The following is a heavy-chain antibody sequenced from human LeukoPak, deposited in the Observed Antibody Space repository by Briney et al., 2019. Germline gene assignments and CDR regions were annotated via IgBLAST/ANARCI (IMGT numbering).Heavy chain of an antibody. Sequence: GGSLRLSCAASGFTFSSYAMRWVRQAPGKGLEWVSAISGSGGSTYYADSVKGRFTISRDNSKNTLYLQMNSLRAEDTAVYYCAKTPYSNPFRVPFDYWGQGTLVTVSS. V-gene: IGHV3-23*01. CDR1: GFTFSSYA. J-gene: IGHJ4*02. D-gene: IGHD4-11*01. CDR3: AKTPYSNPFRVPFDY. CDR2: ISGSGGST.